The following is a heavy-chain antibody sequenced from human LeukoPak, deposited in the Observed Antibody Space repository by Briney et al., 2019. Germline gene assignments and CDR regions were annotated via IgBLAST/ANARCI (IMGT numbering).Heavy chain of an antibody. CDR3: ARGLNWDYDAFDI. J-gene: IGHJ3*02. Sequence: GASVKVSCKASGYTFTGYYMHWVRQAPGQGLEWMGWINPNSGGTNYAQNFQGRVTMTRDMSISTAYMELSRLRSDDTAVYYCARGLNWDYDAFDIWGHGTMLTVSS. CDR2: INPNSGGT. D-gene: IGHD1-7*01. V-gene: IGHV1-2*02. CDR1: GYTFTGYY.